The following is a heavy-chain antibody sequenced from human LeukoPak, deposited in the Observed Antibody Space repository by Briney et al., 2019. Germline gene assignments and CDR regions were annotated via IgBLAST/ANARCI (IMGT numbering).Heavy chain of an antibody. J-gene: IGHJ4*02. CDR3: AKMTAPAY. CDR1: GFTFSSYW. D-gene: IGHD5-18*01. Sequence: LGGSLRLSCAASGFTFSSYWMHWVRQAPGKGLVWGSRISNDGTTTTYADSVKGRFTISRDNAKNTLYLQMNSLRVEDTAIYYCAKMTAPAYWGQGTLVTVSS. CDR2: ISNDGTTT. V-gene: IGHV3-74*01.